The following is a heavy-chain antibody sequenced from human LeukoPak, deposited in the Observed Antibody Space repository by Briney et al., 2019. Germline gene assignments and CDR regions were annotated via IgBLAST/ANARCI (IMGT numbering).Heavy chain of an antibody. D-gene: IGHD3-22*01. CDR2: ISGSGGST. Sequence: GGSLRLSCAASGFTFSSYAMSWVRQAPGKGLEWASAISGSGGSTYYADSVKGRFTISRDNSKNTLYLQMNSLGAEDTAVYYCARDYYDSSGYSGYYYYGMDVWGQGTTVTVSS. CDR1: GFTFSSYA. V-gene: IGHV3-23*01. CDR3: ARDYYDSSGYSGYYYYGMDV. J-gene: IGHJ6*02.